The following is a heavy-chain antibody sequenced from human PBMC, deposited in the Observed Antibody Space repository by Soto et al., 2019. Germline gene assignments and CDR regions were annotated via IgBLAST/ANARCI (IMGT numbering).Heavy chain of an antibody. V-gene: IGHV4-39*01. Sequence: QLQLQESGPGLVKPSETLSLICTVSGGSISSSRYRWGWVRQPPGKGLEWIGTIYYSGSTHYNPSLKSRGTISVDTSTSQFSLRLNAVTAADTAVYYCATVDGLGVVTPFMDYWGQGTLVTVSS. CDR2: IYYSGST. CDR3: ATVDGLGVVTPFMDY. J-gene: IGHJ4*02. CDR1: GGSISSSRYR. D-gene: IGHD3-3*01.